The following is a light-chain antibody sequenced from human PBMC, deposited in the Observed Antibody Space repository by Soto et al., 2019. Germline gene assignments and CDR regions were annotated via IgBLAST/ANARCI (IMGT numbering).Light chain of an antibody. CDR3: SSYTRSSTLYVV. CDR1: SSDIGGYNY. V-gene: IGLV2-14*01. Sequence: QSVLTQPASVSGSPGQSITISCTGTSSDIGGYNYVSWYQQHPGKAPKLMIYDVSNRPSGVSNRFSGSKSGNTASLTISGLQGEDEADYYCSSYTRSSTLYVVFGGGTKVTVL. CDR2: DVS. J-gene: IGLJ2*01.